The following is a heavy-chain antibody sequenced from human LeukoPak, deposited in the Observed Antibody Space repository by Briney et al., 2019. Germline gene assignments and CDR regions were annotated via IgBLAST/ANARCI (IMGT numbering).Heavy chain of an antibody. CDR1: GGSISSSSYY. J-gene: IGHJ4*02. V-gene: IGHV4-39*01. CDR3: ARNGTVTVSGTKFNYFDY. D-gene: IGHD4-17*01. Sequence: SETLSLTCTVSGGSISSSSYYWGWIRQPPGKGLEWIGSIYYSGSTHYNPSLKSRLTIFVGTSKNQFSLKVNSVTAADTAVYYCARNGTVTVSGTKFNYFDYWGQGTLVTVSS. CDR2: IYYSGST.